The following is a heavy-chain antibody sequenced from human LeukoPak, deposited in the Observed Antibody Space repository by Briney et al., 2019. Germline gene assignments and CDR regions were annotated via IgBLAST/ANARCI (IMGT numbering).Heavy chain of an antibody. J-gene: IGHJ3*02. CDR1: GFSLSNYG. Sequence: GGSLRLSCAASGFSLSNYGMHWVRQAPGKGLEWVAVIWYDGSNKDYADSVKGRFTVSRDNSKNTMDLQMNSLRAEDTAVYYCAREQYGSDDALDIWGRGTMVTVSS. D-gene: IGHD4-17*01. CDR2: IWYDGSNK. V-gene: IGHV3-33*01. CDR3: AREQYGSDDALDI.